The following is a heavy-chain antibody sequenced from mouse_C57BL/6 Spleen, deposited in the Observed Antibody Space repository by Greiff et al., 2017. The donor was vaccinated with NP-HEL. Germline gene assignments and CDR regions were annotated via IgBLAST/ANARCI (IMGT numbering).Heavy chain of an antibody. CDR2: IHPNSGST. V-gene: IGHV1-64*01. CDR1: GYTFTSYW. D-gene: IGHD1-1*01. J-gene: IGHJ1*03. CDR3: AREDYYGSSPYWYFDV. Sequence: QVQLQQSGPELVKPGASVKLSCKASGYTFTSYWMHWVKQRPGQGLEWIGMIHPNSGSTNYNEKFKSKATLTVDKSSSTAYMQLSSLTSEDSAVYCCAREDYYGSSPYWYFDVWGTGTTVTVSS.